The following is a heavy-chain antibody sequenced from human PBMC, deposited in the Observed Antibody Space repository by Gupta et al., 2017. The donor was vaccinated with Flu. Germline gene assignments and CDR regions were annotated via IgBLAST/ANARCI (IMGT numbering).Heavy chain of an antibody. V-gene: IGHV3-23*01. CDR3: AKDRSGNPAIDY. CDR2: IGGGGHTT. Sequence: GLVQPGGSLRLSCAASGLTFSDYAMNWVRQAPGKGLEWVSTIGGGGHTTNYADSVMGRFTISRDNSKNTLYLQMNSLRGDDTAIYYCAKDRSGNPAIDYWGQGTLVTVSA. CDR1: GLTFSDYA. J-gene: IGHJ4*02. D-gene: IGHD4-23*01.